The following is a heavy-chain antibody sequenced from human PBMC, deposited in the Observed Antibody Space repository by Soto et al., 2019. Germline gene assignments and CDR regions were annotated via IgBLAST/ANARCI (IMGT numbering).Heavy chain of an antibody. Sequence: GGSLRLSCAASGFTFSSYGMHWVRQAPGKGLEWVEVISYDESNKYYADSVKGRFTISRDNSKNTLYLQMNSLRAEDTAVYYCAKMLKSTVTGYYMDVWGKGTTVTVSS. CDR1: GFTFSSYG. CDR2: ISYDESNK. V-gene: IGHV3-30*18. CDR3: AKMLKSTVTGYYMDV. J-gene: IGHJ6*03. D-gene: IGHD4-17*01.